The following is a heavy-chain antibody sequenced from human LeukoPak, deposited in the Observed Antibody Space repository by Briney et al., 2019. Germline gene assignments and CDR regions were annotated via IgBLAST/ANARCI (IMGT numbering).Heavy chain of an antibody. CDR1: VFSFTNYW. CDR2: IYPGDSDT. V-gene: IGHV5-51*01. Sequence: GESLKISCKASVFSFTNYWIAWVRQMPGEGLEWMGSIYPGDSDTRYSPSFQGQATISADKSISTAYLQWSSLKASDTAMYYCAKGLNYDFWSGEGEGAFDIWGQGTMVTVSS. D-gene: IGHD3-3*01. CDR3: AKGLNYDFWSGEGEGAFDI. J-gene: IGHJ3*02.